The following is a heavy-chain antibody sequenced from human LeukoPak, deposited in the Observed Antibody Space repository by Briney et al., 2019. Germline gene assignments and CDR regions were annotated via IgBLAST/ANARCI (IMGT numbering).Heavy chain of an antibody. CDR2: ISSSGSTI. V-gene: IGHV3-11*01. CDR3: AREFVTTGTFDY. D-gene: IGHD4-17*01. J-gene: IGHJ4*02. Sequence: LSLTCTVSGGSISSGGYYWSWTRQAPGKGLEWVSYISSSGSTIYYADSVKGRFTISRDNAKNSLYLQMNSLRAEDTAVYYCAREFVTTGTFDYWGQGTLVTVSS. CDR1: GGSISSGGYY.